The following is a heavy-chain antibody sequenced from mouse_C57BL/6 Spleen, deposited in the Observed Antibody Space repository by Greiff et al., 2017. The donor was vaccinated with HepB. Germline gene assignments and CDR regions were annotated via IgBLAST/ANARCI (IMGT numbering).Heavy chain of an antibody. CDR2: IYPSDSET. V-gene: IGHV1-61*01. CDR3: ANHYGSSYDWYFDV. Sequence: QVQLQQPGAELVRPGSSVKLSCKASGYTFTSYWMDWVKQRPGQGLEWIGNIYPSDSETHYNQKFKDKATLTVDKSSSTAYMQLSSLTSEDSAVYYCANHYGSSYDWYFDVWGTGTTVTVSS. CDR1: GYTFTSYW. J-gene: IGHJ1*03. D-gene: IGHD1-1*01.